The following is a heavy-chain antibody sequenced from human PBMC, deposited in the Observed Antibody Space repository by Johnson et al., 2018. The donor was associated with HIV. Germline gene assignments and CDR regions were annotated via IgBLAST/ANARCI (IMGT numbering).Heavy chain of an antibody. D-gene: IGHD2-15*01. CDR3: AKDFRSFRFRPDAFDI. Sequence: VQLVESGGGLVQPGGSLRLSCAASGFSFSSHWMVWVRQAPGKGLVCVSRISRDGSSTTYADSVKGRFTISRDTSKNTLYLLMKSLRTEDTAMYYCAKDFRSFRFRPDAFDIWGQGTMVTVSS. V-gene: IGHV3-74*02. CDR2: ISRDGSST. CDR1: GFSFSSHW. J-gene: IGHJ3*02.